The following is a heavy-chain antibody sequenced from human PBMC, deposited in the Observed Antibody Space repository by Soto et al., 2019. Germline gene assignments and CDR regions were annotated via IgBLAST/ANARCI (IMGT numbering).Heavy chain of an antibody. CDR2: IKSEADRGTT. Sequence: EVQLVESGGGLVKPGGSLRLSCAASGFTFSIAWVNWVRQAPGKRREWVGRIKSEADRGTTDYATPVEGRFAISRDDSKNTLYLQMSSLKAEDTVVYYCTTDKSYWGQGTLVTVSA. CDR3: TTDKSY. V-gene: IGHV3-15*07. J-gene: IGHJ4*02. CDR1: GFTFSIAW.